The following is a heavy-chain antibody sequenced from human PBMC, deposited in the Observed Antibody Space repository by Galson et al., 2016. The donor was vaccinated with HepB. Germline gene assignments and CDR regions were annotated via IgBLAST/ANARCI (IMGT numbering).Heavy chain of an antibody. J-gene: IGHJ4*02. CDR2: IYYTGRS. CDR3: AMWAYCGGNCYPNYFDP. CDR1: GGSISGYY. V-gene: IGHV4-59*01. D-gene: IGHD2-21*02. Sequence: SETLSLTCGVSGGSISGYYWSWIRQPPGKGLGWVGYIYYTGRSTYKPSLKSRVTFSVDTSKNQVSLNLSSVSAADTALYYCAMWAYCGGNCYPNYFDPRGQGPLVTVSS.